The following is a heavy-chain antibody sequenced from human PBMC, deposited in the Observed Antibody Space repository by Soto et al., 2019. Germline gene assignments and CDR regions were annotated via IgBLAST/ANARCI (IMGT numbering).Heavy chain of an antibody. D-gene: IGHD3-3*01. J-gene: IGHJ4*02. Sequence: GESLKISCXGSGYNFAGYWIAWVRQMPGKGLELMGIIYPSDSDTRYRPSFQGQVTISADKSISSAYLQWSSLRASDTDMYYCARGGVSTRTFDYWGQGTPVTVS. V-gene: IGHV5-51*01. CDR1: GYNFAGYW. CDR3: ARGGVSTRTFDY. CDR2: IYPSDSDT.